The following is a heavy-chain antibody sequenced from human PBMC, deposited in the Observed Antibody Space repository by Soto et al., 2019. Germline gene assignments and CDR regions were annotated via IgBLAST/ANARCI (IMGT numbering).Heavy chain of an antibody. Sequence: QVQLVQSGAEVKKPGASVKVSCKASGYTFTSYAMHWVRQAPGQRLEWMGWINAGNGNTKYSQKFQGSVTITRDTSASTDYMELSSLRSEDTAVYYCARDGVWSGYSSSRTPGYWGQGTLVTVSA. J-gene: IGHJ4*02. CDR1: GYTFTSYA. CDR3: ARDGVWSGYSSSRTPGY. D-gene: IGHD6-13*01. CDR2: INAGNGNT. V-gene: IGHV1-3*01.